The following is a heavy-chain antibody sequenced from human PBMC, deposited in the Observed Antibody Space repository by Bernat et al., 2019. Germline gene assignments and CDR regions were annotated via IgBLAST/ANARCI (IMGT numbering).Heavy chain of an antibody. Sequence: EVQLVESGGGLVQPGGSLRLSCAASGFTFSSYEMNWVRQAPGKGLEWVSYISSSGSTIYYVDSVKGRFTISRDNAKNSLYLQMNSLRAEDTAVYYCAKAEYSSSSRHFDYWGQGTLVTVSS. CDR3: AKAEYSSSSRHFDY. CDR1: GFTFSSYE. V-gene: IGHV3-48*03. J-gene: IGHJ4*02. CDR2: ISSSGSTI. D-gene: IGHD6-6*01.